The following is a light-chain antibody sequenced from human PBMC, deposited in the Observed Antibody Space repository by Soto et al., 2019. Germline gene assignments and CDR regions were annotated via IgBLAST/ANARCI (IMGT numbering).Light chain of an antibody. CDR3: SSYTSSSTLYV. CDR2: DVS. V-gene: IGLV2-14*01. CDR1: SSDFGGYNY. J-gene: IGLJ1*01. Sequence: QYVLTQPASVSGSPGQSITLSCTGTSSDFGGYNYVSWYQQHPGKAPKLMIYDVSNRPSGVSNRFSGSKSGNTASLTISGLQAEDEADYYCSSYTSSSTLYVFGTGTKVTVL.